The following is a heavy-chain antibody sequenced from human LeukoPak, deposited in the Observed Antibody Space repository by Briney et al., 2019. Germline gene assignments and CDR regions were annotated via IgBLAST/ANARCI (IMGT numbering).Heavy chain of an antibody. CDR1: GFTFSSYE. Sequence: GGSLRLSCAASGFTFSSYEMNWVRQAPGKGLEWVSSISSSSSYIYYADSVKGRFTISRDNAKNSLYLQMNSLRAEDTAVYYCARGGLRNDAFDIWGQGTMVTVSS. CDR3: ARGGLRNDAFDI. CDR2: ISSSSSYI. V-gene: IGHV3-21*01. D-gene: IGHD5-12*01. J-gene: IGHJ3*02.